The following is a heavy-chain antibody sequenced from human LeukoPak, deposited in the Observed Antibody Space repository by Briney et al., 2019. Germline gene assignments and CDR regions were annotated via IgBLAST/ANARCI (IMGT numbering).Heavy chain of an antibody. CDR1: GFTVSSNS. V-gene: IGHV3-53*01. D-gene: IGHD3-22*01. CDR2: IYSGDT. Sequence: GGSLRLSCTVSGFTVSSNSMSWVRQAPGKGVEWVSFIYSGDTHYSDSVKGRFTISRDHSKNTLYLQMTSLRAEDTAVYYCARRAGSYSHPYDYWGQGTLVTVSS. J-gene: IGHJ4*02. CDR3: ARRAGSYSHPYDY.